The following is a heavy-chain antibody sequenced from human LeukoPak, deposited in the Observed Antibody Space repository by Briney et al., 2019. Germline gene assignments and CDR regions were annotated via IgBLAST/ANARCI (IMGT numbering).Heavy chain of an antibody. CDR1: GGSISSYY. CDR3: AREVLIQYRTFNWFDP. J-gene: IGHJ5*02. CDR2: IYYSGST. D-gene: IGHD4-11*01. V-gene: IGHV4-59*12. Sequence: SETPSLTCTVSGGSISSYYWSWIRQPPGKGLEWIGYIYYSGSTNYNSSLKSRVIISVDTSKNQFSLKLSSVTAADTAVYYCAREVLIQYRTFNWFDPWGQGTLVTVSS.